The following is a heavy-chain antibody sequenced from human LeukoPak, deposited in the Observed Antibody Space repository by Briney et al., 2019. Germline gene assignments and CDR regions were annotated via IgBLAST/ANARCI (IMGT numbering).Heavy chain of an antibody. D-gene: IGHD3-22*01. V-gene: IGHV4-61*01. J-gene: IGHJ5*02. CDR1: GGSVSSGSYY. Sequence: SETLSLTCTVSGGSVSSGSYYWSWIRQPPGKGLEWIGYIYYSGSTNYNPSLKSRVTISVDTSKNQFSLKLSSVTAADTAVYYCARVHYDSSGYYYHQLRWFDPWGQGTLVTVSS. CDR2: IYYSGST. CDR3: ARVHYDSSGYYYHQLRWFDP.